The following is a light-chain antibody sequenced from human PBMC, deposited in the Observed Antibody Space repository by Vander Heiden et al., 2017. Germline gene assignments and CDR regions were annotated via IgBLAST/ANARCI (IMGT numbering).Light chain of an antibody. CDR1: QGITND. CDR3: LQHNSFPWT. CDR2: KTS. Sequence: DIQMTQSPSSLSASVGDRVTITCRTSQGITNDLGWYQQKPGIATKRLIYKTSSLQSGVPARFSGSGSGTEFTRTITSLQPEDFATYYCLQHNSFPWTFGQGTKVEI. V-gene: IGKV1-17*01. J-gene: IGKJ1*01.